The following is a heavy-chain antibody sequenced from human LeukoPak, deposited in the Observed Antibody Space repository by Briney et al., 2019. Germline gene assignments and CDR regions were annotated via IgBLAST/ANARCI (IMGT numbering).Heavy chain of an antibody. CDR1: RFTFSSYP. J-gene: IGHJ6*04. CDR2: ISYCGNNK. D-gene: IGHD3-10*02. Sequence: GGPLTLLCAPWRFTFSSYPMLWPRQAPGKGVVCVAVISYCGNNKYYAVSVKGRLTISRDNEKNSLYLQINSVRGEDRAVYYCAELGITMIGGVWGKGTKVTISS. V-gene: IGHV3-30*04. CDR3: AELGITMIGGV.